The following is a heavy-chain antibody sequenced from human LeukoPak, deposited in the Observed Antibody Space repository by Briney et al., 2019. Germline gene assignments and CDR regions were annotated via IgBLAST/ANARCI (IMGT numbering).Heavy chain of an antibody. Sequence: ASVKVSCKASGYLFTSHYIHWMRQAPGHGLECMGMINPSGGSTSYAQKFQGRVTMTRDTSMSTVYLELSSLRSEDTAVYYCARAYSTSSPFDYWGQGTLVTVSS. D-gene: IGHD6-6*01. V-gene: IGHV1-46*01. CDR1: GYLFTSHY. J-gene: IGHJ4*02. CDR2: INPSGGST. CDR3: ARAYSTSSPFDY.